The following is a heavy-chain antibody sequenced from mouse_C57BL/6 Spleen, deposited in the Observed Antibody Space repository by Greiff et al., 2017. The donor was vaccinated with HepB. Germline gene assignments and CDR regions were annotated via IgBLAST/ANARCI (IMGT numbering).Heavy chain of an antibody. Sequence: EVQLQQSGPELVKPGASVKISCKASGYSFTGYYMNWVKQSPEKSLEWIGEINPSTGGTTYNQKFKAKATLTVDKSSSTAYMQLKSLTSEDSAVYYCARSRGYYVSLFAYGGQGTLVTVSA. J-gene: IGHJ3*01. CDR2: INPSTGGT. D-gene: IGHD1-1*01. CDR1: GYSFTGYY. V-gene: IGHV1-42*01. CDR3: ARSRGYYVSLFAY.